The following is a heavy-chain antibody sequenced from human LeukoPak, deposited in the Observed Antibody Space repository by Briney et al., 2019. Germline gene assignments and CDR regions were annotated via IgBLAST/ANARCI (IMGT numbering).Heavy chain of an antibody. CDR3: AKSYGANFFDL. CDR2: ARYDGMGK. J-gene: IGHJ4*02. Sequence: GGSLRLSCAASGFTFSSYGMHWVRQAPGKGLEWVAFARYDGMGKYYADSVKGRFTISRDNSKDTLYLQINSLILDDTAVYYCAKSYGANFFDLWGQGTLVTVSS. D-gene: IGHD4-23*01. CDR1: GFTFSSYG. V-gene: IGHV3-30*02.